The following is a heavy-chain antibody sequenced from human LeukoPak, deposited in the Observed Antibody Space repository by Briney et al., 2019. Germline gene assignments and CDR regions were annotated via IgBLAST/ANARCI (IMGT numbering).Heavy chain of an antibody. CDR3: ARTSSSWYNSFDY. Sequence: ASVKVSCKASGYTFTGYYMHWVRPAPGQGLEWMGWINPNSGGTNYAQKFQGRVTMIRDTSISTAYMELSRLRSDDTAVYYCARTSSSWYNSFDYWGQGTLVTVSS. J-gene: IGHJ4*02. CDR2: INPNSGGT. V-gene: IGHV1-2*02. CDR1: GYTFTGYY. D-gene: IGHD6-13*01.